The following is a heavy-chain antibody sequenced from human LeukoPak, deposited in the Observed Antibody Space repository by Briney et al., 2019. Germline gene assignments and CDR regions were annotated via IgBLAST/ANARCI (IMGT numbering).Heavy chain of an antibody. J-gene: IGHJ4*02. V-gene: IGHV4-59*01. Sequence: SETLSLTCTVSGGSISSYYWSGGRQPPGKGLEWIGYIYYSGSTNYNPSLKSRVTISVDTSKNQFSLKLSSVTAADTAVYYCAGMTSLEYFDYWGQGTLVTVSS. CDR1: GGSISSYY. CDR2: IYYSGST. CDR3: AGMTSLEYFDY. D-gene: IGHD3-9*01.